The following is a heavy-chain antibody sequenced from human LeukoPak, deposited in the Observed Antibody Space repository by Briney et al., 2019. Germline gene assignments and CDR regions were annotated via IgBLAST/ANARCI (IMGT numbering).Heavy chain of an antibody. Sequence: SETLSLTCTVSGGAISSYYWSWIRQPAGKGLEWIGRIYTSGSTNYNPSLKSRVTMSVDTSKNHFPLKLSSVTAADTAVYYCARSGYYSAFYYWGQGTLVTVSS. CDR3: ARSGYYSAFYY. D-gene: IGHD3-3*01. J-gene: IGHJ4*02. CDR1: GGAISSYY. CDR2: IYTSGST. V-gene: IGHV4-4*07.